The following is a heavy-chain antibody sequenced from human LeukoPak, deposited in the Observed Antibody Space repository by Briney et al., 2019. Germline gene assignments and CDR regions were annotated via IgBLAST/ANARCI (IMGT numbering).Heavy chain of an antibody. J-gene: IGHJ4*02. V-gene: IGHV3-23*01. CDR3: AKSQRNDQQVVQRIDY. CDR2: ISGSGDTT. CDR1: RFTFSTYA. D-gene: IGHD2-2*01. Sequence: GGSLRLSCTASRFTFSTYAMSWVRQAPGKGLEWVSSISGSGDTTYSTGSVKGRFTISRDNSKNALYLQMSSLRAEDTAVYYCAKSQRNDQQVVQRIDYWGQGTLVTVSS.